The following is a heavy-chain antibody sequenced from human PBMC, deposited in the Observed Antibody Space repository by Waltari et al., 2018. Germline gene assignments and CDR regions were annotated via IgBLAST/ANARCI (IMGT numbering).Heavy chain of an antibody. V-gene: IGHV4-61*02. D-gene: IGHD1-20*01. CDR2: IYSSGWT. CDR3: ARDSNWNYADY. Sequence: QVQLQESGPGLVKPSQTLSLTCTVSGGSISSGSYYRSWIRQPAGKGLEWIGRIYSSGWTNDNPSVKSGGTISVDTAKNQFSPKLSSGTAADTAVYYWARDSNWNYADYWGQGTLVTVSS. J-gene: IGHJ4*02. CDR1: GGSISSGSYY.